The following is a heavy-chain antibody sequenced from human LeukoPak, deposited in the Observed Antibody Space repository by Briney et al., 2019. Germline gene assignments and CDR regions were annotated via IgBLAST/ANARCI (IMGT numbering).Heavy chain of an antibody. Sequence: PGGSLRLSCAPSGFTLSSNWMSWVRHTPGRGLDWVANIKPDGSAEYYAASVKGRFTVSRDNAKNSLYVQMNSLRVEDTAVYYCAIANNSSWHNWGQGTLVTVSS. D-gene: IGHD6-13*01. J-gene: IGHJ4*02. CDR1: GFTLSSNW. CDR3: AIANNSSWHN. V-gene: IGHV3-7*01. CDR2: IKPDGSAE.